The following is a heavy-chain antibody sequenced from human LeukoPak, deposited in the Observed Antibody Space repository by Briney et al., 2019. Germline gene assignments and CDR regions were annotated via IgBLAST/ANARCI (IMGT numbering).Heavy chain of an antibody. CDR1: GYTFTSYG. V-gene: IGHV1-18*01. D-gene: IGHD1-26*01. CDR2: ISAYNGNT. Sequence: ASVKVSCKASGYTFTSYGIIWVRQAPGQGLEWMGWISAYNGNTNYAQKLQGRVTMTTGTSTSTAYMELRSLRSDDTAVYYCARLPDSGSSFGWDIWGQGTMVTVSS. J-gene: IGHJ3*02. CDR3: ARLPDSGSSFGWDI.